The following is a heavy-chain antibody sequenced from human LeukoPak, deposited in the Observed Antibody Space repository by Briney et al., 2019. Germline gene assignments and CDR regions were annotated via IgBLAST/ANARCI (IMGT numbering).Heavy chain of an antibody. Sequence: GGSLRLSCEASGFTVSSTHMVWVRQAPGKGLEWVSVTYTGGNSYYAGSVQGRFIISRDISKNTLYLQMNNLRAEDSALYYCARGGRGSAAVVAPRPFDIWGQGTMVTVSS. CDR3: ARGGRGSAAVVAPRPFDI. J-gene: IGHJ3*02. V-gene: IGHV3-53*01. CDR2: TYTGGNS. D-gene: IGHD3-22*01. CDR1: GFTVSSTH.